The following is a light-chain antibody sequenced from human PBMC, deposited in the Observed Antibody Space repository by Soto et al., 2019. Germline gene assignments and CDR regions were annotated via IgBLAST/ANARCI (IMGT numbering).Light chain of an antibody. CDR3: QQYGRSPWT. Sequence: DIVLTQSPGTLSLSPGERATLSCTASQNVNSNFFAWYQHQAGQAPRLLMYGVSSRATGIPDRFSGSGSGTDFILTISRLEPDDFAVYYCQQYGRSPWTFGQGTKVDIK. J-gene: IGKJ1*01. CDR2: GVS. V-gene: IGKV3-20*01. CDR1: QNVNSNF.